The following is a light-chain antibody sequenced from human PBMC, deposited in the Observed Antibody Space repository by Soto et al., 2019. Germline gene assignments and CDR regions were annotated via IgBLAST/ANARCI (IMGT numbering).Light chain of an antibody. CDR2: PAS. V-gene: IGKV1-9*01. CDR3: QHLRAYPFS. J-gene: IGKJ2*03. Sequence: DIQLTQSPSFLSASVGDRVTVSCRASQDINTYLAWFQQKPGKVPQLLVYPASTLQDGVPSRFSGRGSGTEFTLTINNLQPEDFATYYCQHLRAYPFSFGQGTQL. CDR1: QDINTY.